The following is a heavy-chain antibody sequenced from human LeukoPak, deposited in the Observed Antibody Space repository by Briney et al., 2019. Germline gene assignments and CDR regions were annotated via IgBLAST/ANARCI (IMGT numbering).Heavy chain of an antibody. CDR2: IKQDGSNK. V-gene: IGHV3-7*01. Sequence: GGSLRLSCAASGFTFSSYWISWVRQAPGKGLEWVANIKQDGSNKYYADSVKGRFTISRDNSKNTLYLQMNSLRAEDTAVYYCAKEDQRYYYGSGTPLNYWGQGTLVTVSS. CDR3: AKEDQRYYYGSGTPLNY. CDR1: GFTFSSYW. D-gene: IGHD3-10*01. J-gene: IGHJ4*02.